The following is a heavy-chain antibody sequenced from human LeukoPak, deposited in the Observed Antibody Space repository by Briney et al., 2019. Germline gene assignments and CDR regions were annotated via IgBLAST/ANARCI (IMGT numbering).Heavy chain of an antibody. CDR3: ARDYGIAARDPNFDY. V-gene: IGHV1-2*02. CDR1: GYTFTGYY. CDR2: INPNSGGT. D-gene: IGHD6-13*01. Sequence: ASVKVSCKASGYTFTGYYMHWVRQAPGQGLEWMGWINPNSGGTNYAQKFQGRVTMTRDTSISTAYMELSRLRSDDTAVYYCARDYGIAARDPNFDYWGQGTLVTVSS. J-gene: IGHJ4*02.